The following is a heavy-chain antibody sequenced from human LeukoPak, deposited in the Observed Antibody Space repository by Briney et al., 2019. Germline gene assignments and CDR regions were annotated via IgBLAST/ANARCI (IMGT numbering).Heavy chain of an antibody. CDR1: GFTFSIYS. V-gene: IGHV3-21*01. D-gene: IGHD6-19*01. CDR3: VRDKGAVAGTAIFDY. CDR2: ISSSSSYI. Sequence: GGSLRLSCAASGFTFSIYSMNWVRQAPGKGLEWVSGISSSSSYIFYADSVKGRFTISRDNAKNSLYLQMNSLRAEDTAVYYCVRDKGAVAGTAIFDYWGQGTLVTVSS. J-gene: IGHJ4*02.